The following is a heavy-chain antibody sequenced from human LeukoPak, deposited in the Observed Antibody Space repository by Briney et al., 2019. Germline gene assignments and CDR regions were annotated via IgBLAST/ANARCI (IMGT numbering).Heavy chain of an antibody. Sequence: SQTLSLTCAVSGGSISSGGYSWSWIRQPPGKGLEWIGYIYHSGRTYYHPSLKSRATISVDRSKNQFSLKRSSVTAADTAVYYCARVVESLLHEPLEYYYGYWGQGTLVTVSS. CDR1: GGSISSGGYS. CDR3: ARVVESLLHEPLEYYYGY. J-gene: IGHJ4*02. V-gene: IGHV4-30-2*01. D-gene: IGHD3-3*01. CDR2: IYHSGRT.